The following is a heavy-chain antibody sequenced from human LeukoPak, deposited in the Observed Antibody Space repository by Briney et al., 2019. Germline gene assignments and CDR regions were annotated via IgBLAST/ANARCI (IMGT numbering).Heavy chain of an antibody. CDR3: ARGLMTPDFGYYYYMDV. CDR1: GYSISSGYY. J-gene: IGHJ6*03. CDR2: IYHSGST. Sequence: SETLSLTCAVSGYSISSGYYWGWIRQPPGKGLEWIGSIYHSGSTYYNPSLKSRVTISVDTSKNQFSLKLSSVTAADTAVYYCARGLMTPDFGYYYYMDVWGKGTTVTVSS. V-gene: IGHV4-38-2*01. D-gene: IGHD3-3*01.